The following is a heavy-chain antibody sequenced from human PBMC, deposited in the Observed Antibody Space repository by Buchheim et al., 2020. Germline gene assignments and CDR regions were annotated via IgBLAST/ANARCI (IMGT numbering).Heavy chain of an antibody. D-gene: IGHD6-6*01. CDR1: GFTFSSYS. V-gene: IGHV3-48*01. CDR3: AHLEYSSSQPDY. J-gene: IGHJ4*02. CDR2: ISSTSSTI. Sequence: EVQLVESGGGLVQPGGSLRLSCTASGFTFSSYSMNWVRQAPGKGLEWVSYISSTSSTIYYADSVKGRFTISRDNARNSLYLQMNSLRAEDTAVYYCAHLEYSSSQPDYWGQGTL.